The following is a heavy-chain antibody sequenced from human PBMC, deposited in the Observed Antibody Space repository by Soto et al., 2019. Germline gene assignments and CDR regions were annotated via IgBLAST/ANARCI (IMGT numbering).Heavy chain of an antibody. V-gene: IGHV3-11*05. CDR2: ISSSSSYT. Sequence: PGGSLRLSCAASGFAVSSDYMSWVRQAPGKGLEWVSYISSSSSYTYYADSVKGRFTISRDNAKNSLYLQMNSLRAEDTAVYYCARVVPYYYDSSGSGGMDVWGQGTTVTVSS. J-gene: IGHJ6*02. CDR3: ARVVPYYYDSSGSGGMDV. D-gene: IGHD3-22*01. CDR1: GFAVSSDY.